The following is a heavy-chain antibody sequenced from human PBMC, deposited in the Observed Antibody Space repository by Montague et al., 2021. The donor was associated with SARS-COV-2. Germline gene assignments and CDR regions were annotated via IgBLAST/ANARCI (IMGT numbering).Heavy chain of an antibody. J-gene: IGHJ6*02. D-gene: IGHD3-16*01. CDR1: GVAISNGN. CDR3: ARYYERSWDV. Sequence: SETLSLTCTVPGVAISNGNWCWSWHPPRKGLEWIVTIFENGEAGHNTSRKSRFTVSEDTSQNKYSLMLSSVAAADTALYYCARYYERSWDVWGQGTPVTVSS. V-gene: IGHV4-4*09. CDR2: IFENGEA.